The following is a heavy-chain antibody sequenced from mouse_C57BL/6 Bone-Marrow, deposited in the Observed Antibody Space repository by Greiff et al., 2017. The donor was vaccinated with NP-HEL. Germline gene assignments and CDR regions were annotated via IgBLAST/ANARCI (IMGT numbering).Heavy chain of an antibody. D-gene: IGHD2-5*01. CDR2: ISDGGSYT. Sequence: EVKLVESGGGLVKPGGSLKLSCAASGFTFSSYAMSWVRQTPEKRLEWVATISDGGSYTYYPDNVKGRFTISRDNAKNNLYLQMSHLKSEDTAMYYCASCYYSNPWCAYWGQGTLVTVSA. CDR1: GFTFSSYA. V-gene: IGHV5-4*03. CDR3: ASCYYSNPWCAY. J-gene: IGHJ3*01.